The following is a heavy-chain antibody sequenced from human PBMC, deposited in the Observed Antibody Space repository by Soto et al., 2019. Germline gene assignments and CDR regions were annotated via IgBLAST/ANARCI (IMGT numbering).Heavy chain of an antibody. D-gene: IGHD7-27*01. CDR1: GYTLTELS. Sequence: ASVKVSCKVSGYTLTELSMHWVRQAPGKGLEWMGGFDPEDGETIYAQRFQGRVTMTVDTSIDTAYMELSSLRSEDTAVYYCATVTGENYYYGLDVWGQGTTVTVPS. CDR2: FDPEDGET. J-gene: IGHJ6*02. CDR3: ATVTGENYYYGLDV. V-gene: IGHV1-24*01.